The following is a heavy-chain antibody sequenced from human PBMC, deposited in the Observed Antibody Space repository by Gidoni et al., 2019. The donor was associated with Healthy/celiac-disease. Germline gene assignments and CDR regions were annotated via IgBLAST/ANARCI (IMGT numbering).Heavy chain of an antibody. D-gene: IGHD2-2*01. CDR1: GFTFSNAW. Sequence: EVQLVESGGGLVKPGGSLRLSCAASGFTFSNAWMNWVRQAPGKGLEWVGRIKSKTDGGTTDSAAPVKGRFTISRDDSKNTLYLQMSSLKTEDTAVYYCTTTLSDIVVVPAAGDFDYWGQGTLVTVSS. CDR3: TTTLSDIVVVPAAGDFDY. J-gene: IGHJ4*02. V-gene: IGHV3-15*07. CDR2: IKSKTDGGTT.